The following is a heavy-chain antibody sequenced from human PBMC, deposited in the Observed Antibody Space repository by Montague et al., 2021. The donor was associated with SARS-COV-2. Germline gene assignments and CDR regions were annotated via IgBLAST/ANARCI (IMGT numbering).Heavy chain of an antibody. J-gene: IGHJ4*02. Sequence: PALVKPTQTLTLTCTFSGFSLSTSGVGVGWIRPPPGKALEWLAXXXWXXXKRXSPSLKRRLTITKDTSKNPVVLTMTNMDPVDTATYYCAHSYGDYLFDYWGQGTLVTVSS. V-gene: IGHV2-5*02. CDR1: GFSLSTSGVG. D-gene: IGHD4-17*01. CDR2: XXWXXXK. CDR3: AHSYGDYLFDY.